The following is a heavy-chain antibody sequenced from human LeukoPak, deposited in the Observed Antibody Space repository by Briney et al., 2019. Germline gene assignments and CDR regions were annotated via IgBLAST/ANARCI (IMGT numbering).Heavy chain of an antibody. CDR2: IKQDGSEK. CDR1: GFTFSSYW. D-gene: IGHD3-16*01. V-gene: IGHV3-7*01. Sequence: TGGSLRLSCAASGFTFSSYWVSWVRQAPGKGLEWVANIKQDGSEKYYVDSVKGRFTISRDNAKNSLYLQMNSLRAEDTAVYYCARDRQVIPFGFGYWGQGTLVTVSS. J-gene: IGHJ4*02. CDR3: ARDRQVIPFGFGY.